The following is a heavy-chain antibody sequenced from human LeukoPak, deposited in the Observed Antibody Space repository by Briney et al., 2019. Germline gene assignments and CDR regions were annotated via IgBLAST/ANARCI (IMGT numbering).Heavy chain of an antibody. CDR2: IGAYNGNT. Sequence: ASVKVSCKASGYTFTSYGISWVRQAPGQGLEWMGWIGAYNGNTNYAQKLQGRVTMTTDTSTSTAYMELRSLRSDDTAVYYCARVKRYFDWTPGGSWGQGTLVTVSS. CDR3: ARVKRYFDWTPGGS. J-gene: IGHJ5*02. D-gene: IGHD3-9*01. V-gene: IGHV1-18*01. CDR1: GYTFTSYG.